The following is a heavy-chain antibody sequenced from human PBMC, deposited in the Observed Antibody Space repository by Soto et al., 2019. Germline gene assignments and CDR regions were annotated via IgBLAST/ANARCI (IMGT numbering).Heavy chain of an antibody. CDR2: ISAYNGNT. CDR3: ARDFFGIVAYYYYGMEV. J-gene: IGHJ6*02. D-gene: IGHD2-21*01. CDR1: VYTFTSYG. Sequence: GXSVKVSCKASVYTFTSYGISWVRQAPGQGLEWMGWISAYNGNTNYAQKLQGRVTMTTDTSTSTAYMELRSLRSDDTAVYYCARDFFGIVAYYYYGMEVWGQGTTVTVSS. V-gene: IGHV1-18*04.